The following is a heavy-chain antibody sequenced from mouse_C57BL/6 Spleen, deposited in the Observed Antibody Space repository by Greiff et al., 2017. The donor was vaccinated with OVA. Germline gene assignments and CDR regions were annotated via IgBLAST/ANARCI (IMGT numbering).Heavy chain of an antibody. V-gene: IGHV2-6-1*01. CDR1: GFSLTSYG. J-gene: IGHJ4*01. D-gene: IGHD2-1*01. CDR3: ARHGGGNYLYYAMDY. Sequence: QVQLKESGPGLVAPSQSLSITCTVSGFSLTSYGVHWVRQPPGKGLEWLVVIWSDGSTTYNSALKSRLSISKDNSKSQVFLKMNSLQTDDTAMYYCARHGGGNYLYYAMDYWGQGTSVTVSS. CDR2: IWSDGST.